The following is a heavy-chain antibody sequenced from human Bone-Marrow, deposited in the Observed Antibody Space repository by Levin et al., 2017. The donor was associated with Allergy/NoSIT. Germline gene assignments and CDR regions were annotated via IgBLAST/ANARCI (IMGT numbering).Heavy chain of an antibody. CDR3: ARSRGSRFVAALRD. V-gene: IGHV3-33*01. D-gene: IGHD3-10*02. CDR2: IWYDGSKK. CDR1: GFIFSGSG. J-gene: IGHJ4*02. Sequence: GESLKISCAASGFIFSGSGMHWVRQAPGKGPEWVALIWYDGSKKYYADSVKGRFTISRDNSKNTLHLQINSLRAEDSAVYFCARSRGSRFVAALRDWGQGTLVTVSS.